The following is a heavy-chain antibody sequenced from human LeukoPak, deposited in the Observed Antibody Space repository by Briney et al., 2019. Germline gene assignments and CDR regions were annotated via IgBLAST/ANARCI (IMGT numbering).Heavy chain of an antibody. J-gene: IGHJ4*02. Sequence: SETLSLTCTVSGGSISSSSYYWGWIRQPPGKGLEWIGSIYYSGSTYYNPSLKSRVTISVDTSKNQFSLKLSSVTAADTAVYYCARQGYDSSGYCATSFDYWGQGTLVTVSS. D-gene: IGHD3-22*01. CDR1: GGSISSSSYY. V-gene: IGHV4-39*01. CDR3: ARQGYDSSGYCATSFDY. CDR2: IYYSGST.